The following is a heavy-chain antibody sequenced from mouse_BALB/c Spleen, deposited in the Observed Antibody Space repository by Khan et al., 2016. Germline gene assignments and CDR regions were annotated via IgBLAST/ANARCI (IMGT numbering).Heavy chain of an antibody. D-gene: IGHD2-14*01. CDR1: EFTFSSYT. CDR3: TRYYRYDETMDY. Sequence: EVELVESGGGLVKPGGSLKLSCAASEFTFSSYTMSWVRQTPEKRLEWVATISSGGSYTYYPDSVKGRFTISRDNAKNTLYLQMSSLKSEDTAMYYCTRYYRYDETMDYWGQGTSVTVSS. V-gene: IGHV5-6-4*01. CDR2: ISSGGSYT. J-gene: IGHJ4*01.